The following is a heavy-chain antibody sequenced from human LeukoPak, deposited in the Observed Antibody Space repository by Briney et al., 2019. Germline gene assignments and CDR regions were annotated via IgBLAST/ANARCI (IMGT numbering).Heavy chain of an antibody. CDR2: ISAYNGNT. V-gene: IGHV1-18*01. CDR3: ARVLGIVVVPAAGNWFDP. Sequence: ASVKVSCKASGYTFTSYGISWVRQAPGQGLEWMGWISAYNGNTNYAQKLQGRVTMTTDTSTSTAYMELRSLRSDDTAVYYCARVLGIVVVPAAGNWFDPWGQGTLVTVSS. D-gene: IGHD2-2*01. J-gene: IGHJ5*02. CDR1: GYTFTSYG.